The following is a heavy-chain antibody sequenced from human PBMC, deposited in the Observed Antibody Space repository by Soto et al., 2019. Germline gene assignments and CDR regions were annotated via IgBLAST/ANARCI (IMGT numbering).Heavy chain of an antibody. J-gene: IGHJ3*02. CDR3: ARVPGSGTYYDNRIANDAFDI. D-gene: IGHD3-10*01. CDR1: GFTFSNYG. Sequence: PGGSLRLSCAASGFTFSNYGVHWVRQAPGKGLEWVAVIWYDGSSEYYTESVKGRFTISRDNSKNTLYLQMNSLRAEDTAVYYCARVPGSGTYYDNRIANDAFDIWGQGTMFTVSS. V-gene: IGHV3-33*01. CDR2: IWYDGSSE.